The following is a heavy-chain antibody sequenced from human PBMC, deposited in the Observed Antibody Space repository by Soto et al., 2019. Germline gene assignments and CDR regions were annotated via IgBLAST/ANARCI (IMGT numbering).Heavy chain of an antibody. D-gene: IGHD6-25*01. CDR1: GGSFSGYY. CDR2: INHSGST. J-gene: IGHJ4*02. V-gene: IGHV4-34*01. Sequence: QVQLQQWGAGLLKPSETLSLTCAVYGGSFSGYYWSWIRQPPGKGLEWIGEINHSGSTNYNPSLKSRVTISVDTSKNHFSLKLSSVTAADTAVYYCARGRAAADWGQGTLVTVSS. CDR3: ARGRAAAD.